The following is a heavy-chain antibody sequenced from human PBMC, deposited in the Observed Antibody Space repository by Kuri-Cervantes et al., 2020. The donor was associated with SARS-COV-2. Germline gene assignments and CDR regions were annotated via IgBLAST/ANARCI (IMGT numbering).Heavy chain of an antibody. D-gene: IGHD5-18*01. CDR3: ARDVVHTYGWRAFDY. CDR2: FYTTERI. J-gene: IGHJ4*02. Sequence: SCTVSGGSISSSSYYWSWIRQPAGKGLEWIGRFYTTERINYNPSLKSRVTISVDTSKNQFSLRLTSVTAADTAVHYCARDVVHTYGWRAFDYWGQGSLVTVSS. V-gene: IGHV4-61*02. CDR1: GGSISSSSYY.